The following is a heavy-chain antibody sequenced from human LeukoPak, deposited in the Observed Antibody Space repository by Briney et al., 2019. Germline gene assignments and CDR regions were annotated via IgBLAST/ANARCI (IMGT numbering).Heavy chain of an antibody. CDR2: ISGSGGST. J-gene: IGHJ4*02. V-gene: IGHV3-23*01. CDR3: ARGGYCSSTSCYGSYDY. CDR1: GFTFSSHA. Sequence: PGGSLRLSCAASGFTFSSHAMSWVRQAPGKGLEWVSAISGSGGSTYYADSVKGRFTISRDNSKNTLYLQMNSLRAEDTAVYYCARGGYCSSTSCYGSYDYWGQRTLVTVSS. D-gene: IGHD2-2*01.